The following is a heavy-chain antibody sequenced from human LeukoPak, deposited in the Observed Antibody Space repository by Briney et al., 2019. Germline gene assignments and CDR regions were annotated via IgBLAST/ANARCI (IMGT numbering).Heavy chain of an antibody. CDR2: IRSKVYRGTT. CDR3: ARGPIQLWIHNAMDV. V-gene: IGHV3-49*04. D-gene: IGHD5-18*01. J-gene: IGHJ6*02. Sequence: GGSLRLSCRGSGFTFGDHAMSWGRQAPGEGLEWVGLIRSKVYRGTTEYAASVRGRFTISRDASASVAYLQMSSLKTEDTAVYYCARGPIQLWIHNAMDVWGQGTTVTVSS. CDR1: GFTFGDHA.